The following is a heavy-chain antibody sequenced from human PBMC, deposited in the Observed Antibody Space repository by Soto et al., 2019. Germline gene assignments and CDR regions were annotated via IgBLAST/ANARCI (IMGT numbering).Heavy chain of an antibody. J-gene: IGHJ5*02. V-gene: IGHV1-8*01. Sequence: QAQLVQSGAEVRKPGASVKVSCKASGYTFTSYDINWVRQATGQGLEYLGWMSPNSGNTGYVQKFQGRVTMTWDTSITTAYMELSSLRSEDTAVYFCARGVKYGAYSRWFDPWGQGTLVTVSS. CDR1: GYTFTSYD. CDR3: ARGVKYGAYSRWFDP. D-gene: IGHD4-17*01. CDR2: MSPNSGNT.